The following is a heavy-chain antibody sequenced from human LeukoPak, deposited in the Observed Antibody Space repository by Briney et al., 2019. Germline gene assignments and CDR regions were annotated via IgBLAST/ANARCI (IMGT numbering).Heavy chain of an antibody. Sequence: GGSLRLSCAASGFTFSSYWMHSVRQAPGKGLVWVSRIKGDGNTNYADSVKGRFTISRDNAKNTVSLQMNSLRAEDTGVYYCARAPSEIGGYYPEYFRHWGQGTLVTVTS. CDR2: IKGDGNT. D-gene: IGHD3-22*01. J-gene: IGHJ1*01. V-gene: IGHV3-74*01. CDR1: GFTFSSYW. CDR3: ARAPSEIGGYYPEYFRH.